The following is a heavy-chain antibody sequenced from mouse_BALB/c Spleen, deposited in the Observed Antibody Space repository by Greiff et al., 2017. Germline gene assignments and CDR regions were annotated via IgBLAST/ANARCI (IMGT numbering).Heavy chain of an antibody. CDR1: GFTFNTYA. CDR2: IRSKSNNYAT. D-gene: IGHD2-2*01. J-gene: IGHJ3*01. V-gene: IGHV10-1*02. CDR3: VRGSYGYDRGFAY. Sequence: EVQLVESGGGLVQPKGSLKLSCAASGFTFNTYAMNWVRQAPGKGLEWVARIRSKSNNYATYYADSVKDRFTISRDDSQSMLYLQMNNLKTEDTAMYYCVRGSYGYDRGFAYWGQGTLVTVSA.